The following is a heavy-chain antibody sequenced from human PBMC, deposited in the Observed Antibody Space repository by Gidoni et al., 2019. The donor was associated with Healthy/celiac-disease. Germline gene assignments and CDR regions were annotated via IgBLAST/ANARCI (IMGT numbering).Heavy chain of an antibody. CDR3: ARSHSSIAAQTLGY. J-gene: IGHJ4*02. D-gene: IGHD6-6*01. V-gene: IGHV4-30-4*01. CDR1: GCPIRRSAYD. CDR2: IYYSGST. Sequence: QVPLQESSPGLVKPSPTLSLTCPVSGCPIRRSAYDWSWIRQPPGKGLEWIGYIYYSGSTYYNPSLKSRVTISVDTSKNQFSLKLSSVTAADTAVYYCARSHSSIAAQTLGYWGQGTLVTVSS.